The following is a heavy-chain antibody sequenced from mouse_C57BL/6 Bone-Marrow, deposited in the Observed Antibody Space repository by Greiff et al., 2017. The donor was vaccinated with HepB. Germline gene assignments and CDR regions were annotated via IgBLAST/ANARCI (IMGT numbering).Heavy chain of an antibody. J-gene: IGHJ4*01. Sequence: DVMLVESGAGLVQPGGSLKLSCAASGYTFSDYYMYWVRQTPEKSLEWVAYISNGGGSTNYTDTVKGRFTISRDNAKNTRYLQMSRLTSEDTAMYYFARHAVYDGNSYDMDDWGQGTTVTVSS. D-gene: IGHD2-1*01. V-gene: IGHV5-12*01. CDR1: GYTFSDYY. CDR2: ISNGGGST. CDR3: ARHAVYDGNSYDMDD.